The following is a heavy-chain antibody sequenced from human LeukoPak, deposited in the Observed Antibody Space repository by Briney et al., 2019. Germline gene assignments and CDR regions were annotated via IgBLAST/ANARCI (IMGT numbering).Heavy chain of an antibody. CDR3: ARDYYTVRHAFDI. J-gene: IGHJ3*02. Sequence: ASVKVSCKASGYTFTSYDINWVRQATGQRLEWMGWMNPNSGNTGYAQKFQGRVTMTRNTSISTAYMELSSLRSEDTAVYYCARDYYTVRHAFDIWGQGTMVTVSS. D-gene: IGHD3-10*01. CDR1: GYTFTSYD. CDR2: MNPNSGNT. V-gene: IGHV1-8*01.